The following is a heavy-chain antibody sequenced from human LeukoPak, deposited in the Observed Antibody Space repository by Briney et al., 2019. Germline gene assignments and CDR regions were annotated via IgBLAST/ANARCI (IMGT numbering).Heavy chain of an antibody. D-gene: IGHD3-22*01. CDR3: ARGRYYYDSSGYNHYYYMDV. CDR1: GYTFTSYD. CDR2: MNPNSGNT. Sequence: VASVKVSCKASGYTFTSYDINWVRQATGQGLEWMGWMNPNSGNTGYAQKFQGRVTMTRNTSISTAYMELSSLRSEDTAVYYCARGRYYYDSSGYNHYYYMDVWGKGTTVTISS. J-gene: IGHJ6*03. V-gene: IGHV1-8*01.